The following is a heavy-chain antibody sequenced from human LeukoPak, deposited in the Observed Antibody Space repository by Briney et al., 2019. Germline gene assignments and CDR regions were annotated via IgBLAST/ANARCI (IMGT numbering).Heavy chain of an antibody. Sequence: GGSLRLSCAASGFTFSSYGMHWVRQAPGKGLEWVAVISYDGSNKYYADSVKGRFTISRDNSKNTLYLQMNSLRAEDTAVYYCAKDVGYYDSSGSYYWGQGTLVTVSS. V-gene: IGHV3-30*18. CDR1: GFTFSSYG. D-gene: IGHD3-22*01. CDR2: ISYDGSNK. CDR3: AKDVGYYDSSGSYY. J-gene: IGHJ4*02.